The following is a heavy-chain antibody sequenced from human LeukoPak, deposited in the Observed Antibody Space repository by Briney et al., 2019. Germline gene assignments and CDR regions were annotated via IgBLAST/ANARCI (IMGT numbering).Heavy chain of an antibody. Sequence: SETLSLTFTVSGGSVSSGTYYWSWIRQPPGKGLEWIGYVYYSGSTKYNPSLKSRVTISVDTSKNQFSLRLTSVTAADTAVYYCAREGGEGGGYNYSYGMHVWGQGATVTVSS. J-gene: IGHJ6*02. D-gene: IGHD3-16*01. CDR1: GGSVSSGTYY. CDR3: AREGGEGGGYNYSYGMHV. CDR2: VYYSGST. V-gene: IGHV4-61*01.